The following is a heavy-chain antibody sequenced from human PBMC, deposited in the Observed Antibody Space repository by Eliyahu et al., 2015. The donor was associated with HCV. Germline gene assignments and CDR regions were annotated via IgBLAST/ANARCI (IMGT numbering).Heavy chain of an antibody. CDR1: GXXXSSYG. D-gene: IGHD1-26*01. Sequence: QVQLVESGGGVVQPGRSLXLXCAASGXXXSSYGXHWVRQAPGKGLGWVAVIWYDGSNKYYADSVKGRFTISRDNSKNTLYLQMNSLRAEDTAVYYCARDKSNGWELLLGSDYWGQGTLVTVSS. CDR3: ARDKSNGWELLLGSDY. CDR2: IWYDGSNK. V-gene: IGHV3-33*01. J-gene: IGHJ4*02.